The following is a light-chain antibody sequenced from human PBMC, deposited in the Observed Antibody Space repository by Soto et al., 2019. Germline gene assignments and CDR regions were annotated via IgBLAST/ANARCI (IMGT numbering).Light chain of an antibody. CDR3: AAWDDSLKAVV. J-gene: IGLJ2*01. Sequence: QSVLTQPPSASGTPGQRVTISCSGSSSNIGSNTVNWYQQLPGTAPKLLIYSNNQRPSGVPDRFSGSKSGTSASLAIIGLQSEDEADYYCAAWDDSLKAVVFGGGTKLTVL. V-gene: IGLV1-44*01. CDR2: SNN. CDR1: SSNIGSNT.